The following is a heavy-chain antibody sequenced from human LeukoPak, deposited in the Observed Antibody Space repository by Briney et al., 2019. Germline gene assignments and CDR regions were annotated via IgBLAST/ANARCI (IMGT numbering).Heavy chain of an antibody. J-gene: IGHJ4*02. Sequence: GGSLRLSCAASGFTFSSYWMHWVRQAPGKGLVWVSRINSDGSSTSYADSVKGRFTISRDNAKNTLYLQMNSLRAEDTAVYYCARWGQQYQMLIKAAFDYWGQGNLVTLSS. D-gene: IGHD2-2*01. CDR2: INSDGSST. V-gene: IGHV3-74*01. CDR3: ARWGQQYQMLIKAAFDY. CDR1: GFTFSSYW.